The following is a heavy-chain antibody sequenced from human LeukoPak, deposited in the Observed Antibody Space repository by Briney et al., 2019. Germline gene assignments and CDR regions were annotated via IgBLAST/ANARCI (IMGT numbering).Heavy chain of an antibody. CDR1: GFTFSSNW. CDR3: ARHKWELISDNWFDP. Sequence: GGSLRLSCATSGFTFSSNWMSWVRHVPGRGLDWVANIKPDGSAQYYAASVKGRFTISRDNAKNSLYLQMNSLRAEDTAVYYCARHKWELISDNWFDPWGQGTLVTVSS. J-gene: IGHJ5*02. CDR2: IKPDGSAQ. V-gene: IGHV3-7*03. D-gene: IGHD1-26*01.